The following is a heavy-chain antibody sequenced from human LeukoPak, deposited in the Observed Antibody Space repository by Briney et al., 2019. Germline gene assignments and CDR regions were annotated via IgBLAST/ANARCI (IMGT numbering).Heavy chain of an antibody. V-gene: IGHV4-31*03. CDR3: ARAGDYVWGSYRQGAFDI. Sequence: PSETLSLSCTVSAVSISSAGYSWSWIRQHPRQGLGWVGNIYYSGSTYYNPSLKSRVTMSVDTSKSHFSLKLSSVTAADTAVYYCARAGDYVWGSYRQGAFDIWGQGTMVTVSS. D-gene: IGHD3-16*02. CDR1: AVSISSAGYS. CDR2: IYYSGST. J-gene: IGHJ3*02.